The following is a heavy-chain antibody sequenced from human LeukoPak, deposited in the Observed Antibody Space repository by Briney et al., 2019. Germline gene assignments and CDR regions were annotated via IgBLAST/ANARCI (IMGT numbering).Heavy chain of an antibody. Sequence: TGGSLRLSCAASGFTFSSYGMHWVRQAPGKGLEWVAVISYDGSNKYYADSVKGRFTISRDNSKNTLYLQMNSLRAEDTAVYYCANNYGDYPDYWGQGTLVTVSS. V-gene: IGHV3-30*18. D-gene: IGHD4-17*01. CDR2: ISYDGSNK. J-gene: IGHJ4*02. CDR1: GFTFSSYG. CDR3: ANNYGDYPDY.